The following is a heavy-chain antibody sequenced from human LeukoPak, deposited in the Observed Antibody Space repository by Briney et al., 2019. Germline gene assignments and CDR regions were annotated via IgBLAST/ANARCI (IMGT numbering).Heavy chain of an antibody. D-gene: IGHD2-2*01. V-gene: IGHV3-21*01. J-gene: IGHJ4*02. Sequence: PGGSLRLSCAASGFTFSSYSTNWVRQAPGKGLEWVSSISSSSSHIYYADSVKGRFTISRDNAKNSLYLQMNSLRAEDTAVYYCARDGGVVQAATVVDLDYWGQGTLVTVSS. CDR2: ISSSSSHI. CDR3: ARDGGVVQAATVVDLDY. CDR1: GFTFSSYS.